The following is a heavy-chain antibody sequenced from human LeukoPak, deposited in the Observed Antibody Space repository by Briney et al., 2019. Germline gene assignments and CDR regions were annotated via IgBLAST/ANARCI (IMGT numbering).Heavy chain of an antibody. CDR2: ISAYNGNT. CDR1: GYPFNING. V-gene: IGHV1-18*01. Sequence: ASVKVSCKTSGYPFNINGIAWVRQAPGQGLEWMGWISAYNGNTLYAQNFQGRLAMTTDTSTSTAYMELKSLRSDDTAVYYCARGDYYDSSGYYYPRWFDPWGQGTLVTVSS. D-gene: IGHD3-22*01. CDR3: ARGDYYDSSGYYYPRWFDP. J-gene: IGHJ5*02.